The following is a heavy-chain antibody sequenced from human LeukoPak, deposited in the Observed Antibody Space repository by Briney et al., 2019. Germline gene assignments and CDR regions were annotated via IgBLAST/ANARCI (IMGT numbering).Heavy chain of an antibody. D-gene: IGHD6-19*01. V-gene: IGHV1-8*03. CDR2: MNPNSGNT. Sequence: ASVKVSCKASGYTFTSYDINWVRQATGQGLEWMGWMNPNSGNTGYAQKFQGRVTITRNTSISTAYMELSRLRSDDTAVYYCARDLVELYSSGWPTYDYWGQGTLVTVSS. J-gene: IGHJ4*02. CDR1: GYTFTSYD. CDR3: ARDLVELYSSGWPTYDY.